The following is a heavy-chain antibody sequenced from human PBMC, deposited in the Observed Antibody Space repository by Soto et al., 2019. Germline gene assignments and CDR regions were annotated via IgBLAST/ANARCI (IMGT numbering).Heavy chain of an antibody. V-gene: IGHV3-48*02. D-gene: IGHD3-22*01. CDR2: ISSSSATI. Sequence: GGSLRLSCEGSGFTFSSYSMNWVRQTPGKGLEWVSYISSSSATIYYADSVKGRFTISRDNAKKSLYLQMNSLRDEDTAVYFCVRDSPYSSALYEGFDSWGQGTLVTVSS. CDR1: GFTFSSYS. CDR3: VRDSPYSSALYEGFDS. J-gene: IGHJ4*02.